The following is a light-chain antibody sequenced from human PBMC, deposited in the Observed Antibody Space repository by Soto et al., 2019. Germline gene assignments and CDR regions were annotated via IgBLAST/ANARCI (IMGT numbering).Light chain of an antibody. Sequence: EVVLTQSPGTLSLSPGERATLSCRASESVSSSFLTWYQQRPGQAPRLLIYRTSNRVTGIPDRFSGSGSGTDFTLTISRLEPEDFAVYFCQHYGNSPLTFGGGTKVDIK. J-gene: IGKJ4*01. CDR1: ESVSSSF. V-gene: IGKV3-20*01. CDR2: RTS. CDR3: QHYGNSPLT.